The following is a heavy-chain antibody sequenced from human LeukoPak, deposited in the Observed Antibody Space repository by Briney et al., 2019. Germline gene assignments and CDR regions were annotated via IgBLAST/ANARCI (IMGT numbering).Heavy chain of an antibody. Sequence: WETLSLTCAVSGYSFSRGYYWGWIRQPPGKGLEWIGEINHSGSTSYSASLKSRVTISVDTSKNQFSLKLSSVTAADTAVYYCAILAGQLAFDYWGQGTLVTVSS. CDR3: AILAGQLAFDY. V-gene: IGHV4-34*01. J-gene: IGHJ4*02. CDR1: GYSFSRGYY. D-gene: IGHD3-16*01. CDR2: INHSGST.